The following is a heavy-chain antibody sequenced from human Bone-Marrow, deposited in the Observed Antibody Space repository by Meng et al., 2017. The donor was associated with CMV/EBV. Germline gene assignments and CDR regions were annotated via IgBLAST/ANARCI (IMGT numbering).Heavy chain of an antibody. Sequence: GSLRLSCAVSGGSISSSNWWSWVRQPPGKGLEWIGEIYHSGSTNYNPSLKSRVTISVDKSKNQFSLKLSSVTAADTAVYYCARGAVRNYYFAYWGQGTLVTVSS. CDR1: GGSISSSNW. V-gene: IGHV4-4*02. J-gene: IGHJ4*02. D-gene: IGHD4-11*01. CDR3: ARGAVRNYYFAY. CDR2: IYHSGST.